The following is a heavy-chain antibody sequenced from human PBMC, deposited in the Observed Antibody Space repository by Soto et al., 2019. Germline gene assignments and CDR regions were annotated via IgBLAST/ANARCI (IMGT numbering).Heavy chain of an antibody. J-gene: IGHJ6*02. CDR3: ARRVVNIAAAGAYGMDV. V-gene: IGHV5-10-1*01. Sequence: VESLTISCKGSGYSFTSYWISWVRQMPGKGLEWMGRIDPSDSYTNYSPSFQGHVTISADKYISTAYLQWSSLKASDTDMYYCARRVVNIAAAGAYGMDVWGQGTTVTVSS. D-gene: IGHD6-13*01. CDR1: GYSFTSYW. CDR2: IDPSDSYT.